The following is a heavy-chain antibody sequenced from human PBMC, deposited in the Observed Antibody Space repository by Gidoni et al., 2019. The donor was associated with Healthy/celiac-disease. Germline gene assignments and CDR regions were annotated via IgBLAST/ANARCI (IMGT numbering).Heavy chain of an antibody. D-gene: IGHD6-19*01. J-gene: IGHJ6*02. CDR3: ARDPTLIYSSGCGMDV. CDR1: GGTFSSYT. Sequence: QVQLVQSGAEVKKPGSSVKVSCKASGGTFSSYTISWVRQAPGQGLEWMGRIIPILGIANYAQKFQGRVTITADKSTSTAYMELSSLRSEDTAVYYCARDPTLIYSSGCGMDVWGQGTTVTVSS. CDR2: IIPILGIA. V-gene: IGHV1-69*08.